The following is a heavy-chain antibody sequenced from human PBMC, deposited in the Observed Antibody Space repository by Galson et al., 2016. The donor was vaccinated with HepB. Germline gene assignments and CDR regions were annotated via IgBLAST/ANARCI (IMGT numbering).Heavy chain of an antibody. CDR1: GGTFSNYA. Sequence: SVKVSCKAAGGTFSNYAISWVRQAPGQGLEWMGGIIPVFGTANYAQKFQDRVTITADKSTSTSYMDLSSLKSGATAVYYCAIGKGSSWFSALDYWGQGTLVTVSS. J-gene: IGHJ4*02. CDR2: IIPVFGTA. CDR3: AIGKGSSWFSALDY. D-gene: IGHD6-13*01. V-gene: IGHV1-69*06.